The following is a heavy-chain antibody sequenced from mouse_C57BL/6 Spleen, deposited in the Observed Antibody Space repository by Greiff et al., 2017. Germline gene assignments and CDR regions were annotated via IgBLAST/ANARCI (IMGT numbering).Heavy chain of an antibody. CDR1: GYAFSSSW. CDR2: IYPGDGDT. J-gene: IGHJ3*01. V-gene: IGHV1-82*01. Sequence: VKLMESGPELVKPGASVKISCKASGYAFSSSWMNWVKQRPGKGLEWIGRIYPGDGDTNYNGKFKGKATLTADKSSSTAYMQLSSLTSEDSAVYFCAREPSFAYWGQGTLVTVSA. CDR3: AREPSFAY.